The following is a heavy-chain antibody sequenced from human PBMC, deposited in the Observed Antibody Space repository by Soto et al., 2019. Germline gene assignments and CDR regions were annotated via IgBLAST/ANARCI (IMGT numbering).Heavy chain of an antibody. J-gene: IGHJ4*02. CDR1: GFTFSDYY. D-gene: IGHD3-10*01. V-gene: IGHV3-11*03. CDR2: ISSSSSYT. Sequence: GESLKISCAASGFTFSDYYMSWIRQAPGKGLEWVSYISSSSSYTNYADSVKGRFTISRDNAKNSLYLQMNSLRAEDTAVYYCATGFGELFYPVDYWGQGTLVTVSS. CDR3: ATGFGELFYPVDY.